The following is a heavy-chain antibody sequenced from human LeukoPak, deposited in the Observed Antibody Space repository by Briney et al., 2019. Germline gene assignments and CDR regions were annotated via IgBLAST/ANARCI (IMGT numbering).Heavy chain of an antibody. J-gene: IGHJ4*02. V-gene: IGHV3-21*01. CDR1: GFTFSSYS. CDR2: ISSSSSYI. Sequence: GGSLRLSCAASGFTFSSYSMNWVRQAPGKGLEWVSSISSSSSYIYYADSVKGRFTISRDNAKNSLYLQMNSLRAEDTAVYYCATQISYYSNYGYFDYWGQGTLVTASS. CDR3: ATQISYYSNYGYFDY. D-gene: IGHD4-11*01.